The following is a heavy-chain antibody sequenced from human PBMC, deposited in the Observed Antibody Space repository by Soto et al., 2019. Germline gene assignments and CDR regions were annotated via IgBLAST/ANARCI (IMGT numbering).Heavy chain of an antibody. CDR3: ARVDVAAAAPDY. V-gene: IGHV4-31*03. J-gene: IGHJ4*02. D-gene: IGHD6-13*01. Sequence: SETLSLTCTVSGGSISSGVYYWSWIRQHPGKGLEWIGYIYYSGKTYYNPSLKSRAGISVDTSKNQFSLKLSSVTAADTAVYYCARVDVAAAAPDYWGQGTLVTVS. CDR2: IYYSGKT. CDR1: GGSISSGVYY.